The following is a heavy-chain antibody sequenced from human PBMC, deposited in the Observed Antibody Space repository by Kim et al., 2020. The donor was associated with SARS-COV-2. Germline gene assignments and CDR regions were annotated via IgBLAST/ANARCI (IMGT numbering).Heavy chain of an antibody. CDR1: GVSLSSSSYY. CDR3: AGHQRYSSGCGVAFYYCYMDV. D-gene: IGHD6-19*01. Sequence: SETLSLTCTVSGVSLSSSSYYWGWIRQPPGKRLEWIGTAYYIGNTYYNPSLKSRVTISVNTSKSQFSLKLGSVTAADTAVYYGAGHQRYSSGCGVAFYYCYMDVWGEGTAVTVSS. V-gene: IGHV4-39*01. J-gene: IGHJ6*03. CDR2: AYYIGNT.